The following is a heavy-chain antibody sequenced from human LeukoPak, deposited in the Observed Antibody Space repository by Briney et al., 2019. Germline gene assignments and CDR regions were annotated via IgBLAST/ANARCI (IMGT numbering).Heavy chain of an antibody. CDR2: IKGDGSST. Sequence: QTGGSLRLSCAASGFTFTTYWMHWVRQAPGKGLVWVARIKGDGSSTRHADSMKGRFTISRDNSKNTLYVQMNSLRAEDTAVYYCAKDHRRVTMIVVKPDYWGQGTLVTVSS. D-gene: IGHD3-22*01. CDR1: GFTFTTYW. CDR3: AKDHRRVTMIVVKPDY. V-gene: IGHV3-74*01. J-gene: IGHJ4*02.